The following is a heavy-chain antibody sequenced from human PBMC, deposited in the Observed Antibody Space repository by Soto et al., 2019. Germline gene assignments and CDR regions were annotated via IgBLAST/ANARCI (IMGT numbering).Heavy chain of an antibody. J-gene: IGHJ4*02. V-gene: IGHV3-23*01. CDR1: GFTFNNYA. Sequence: GSLRLSCEASGFTFNNYALSWVRQAPGKGLEWVSTISDGVGTTYYADSVKGRFTISRDNSKNTVYLQMNSLRVEDTAVYYCARGEERVAMPSGYWGQGTLVTVSS. CDR3: ARGEERVAMPSGY. CDR2: ISDGVGTT. D-gene: IGHD2-2*01.